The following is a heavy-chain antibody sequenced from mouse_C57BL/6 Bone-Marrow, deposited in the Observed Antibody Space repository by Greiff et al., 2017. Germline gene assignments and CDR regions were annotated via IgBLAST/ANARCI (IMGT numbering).Heavy chain of an antibody. D-gene: IGHD2-13*01. CDR2: IHPTSGST. J-gene: IGHJ2*01. Sequence: VQLQESGAELVKPGASVKLSCKASGYTFTSYWMHWVKQRPGQGLEWIGMIHPTSGSTNYNEKFKSKATLTVDKSSSTAYMQLSSLTSEDSAVYYCARWGLRRGDYWGQGTTLTVSS. CDR3: ARWGLRRGDY. CDR1: GYTFTSYW. V-gene: IGHV1-64*01.